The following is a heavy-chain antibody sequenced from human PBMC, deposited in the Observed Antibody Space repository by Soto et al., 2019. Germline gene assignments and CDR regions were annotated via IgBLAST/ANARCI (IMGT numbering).Heavy chain of an antibody. D-gene: IGHD6-19*01. Sequence: GGSLRLSCAASGFTFSSYAMSWVRQAPGKGLEWVSGLSGSGDSTYYADSVKGRFTISRDNSKNTLHLQMSSLRAEDTALYYCAKDLGSGWYIFNSWGQGTLVTVSS. J-gene: IGHJ5*01. CDR1: GFTFSSYA. V-gene: IGHV3-23*01. CDR2: LSGSGDST. CDR3: AKDLGSGWYIFNS.